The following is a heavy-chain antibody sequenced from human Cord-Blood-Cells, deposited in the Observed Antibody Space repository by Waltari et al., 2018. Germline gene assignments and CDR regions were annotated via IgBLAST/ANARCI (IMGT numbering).Heavy chain of an antibody. Sequence: EVQLVESGGGLVQPGGSLRLSCAASGFTFSSYDMHWVRQATGKGLEWVSAIGTAGDTYYPGSVKGRFTISRENAKNSLYLQMNSLRAGDTAVYYCARAGWTNSKHWYFDLWGRGTLVTVSS. V-gene: IGHV3-13*01. CDR2: IGTAGDT. J-gene: IGHJ2*01. CDR1: GFTFSSYD. D-gene: IGHD4-4*01. CDR3: ARAGWTNSKHWYFDL.